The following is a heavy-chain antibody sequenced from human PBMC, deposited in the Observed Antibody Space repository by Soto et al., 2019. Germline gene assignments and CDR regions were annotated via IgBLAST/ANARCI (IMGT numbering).Heavy chain of an antibody. D-gene: IGHD2-2*01. V-gene: IGHV1-18*01. Sequence: ASVKVSCKASGYTFTSYGISWVRQAPGQGLERMGWISAYNGNTNYAQKLQGRVTMTTDTSTSTAYMELRSLRSDDTAVYYCARDIVVVPAAMNGYYYYGMDVWGQGTTVTVSS. CDR1: GYTFTSYG. J-gene: IGHJ6*02. CDR3: ARDIVVVPAAMNGYYYYGMDV. CDR2: ISAYNGNT.